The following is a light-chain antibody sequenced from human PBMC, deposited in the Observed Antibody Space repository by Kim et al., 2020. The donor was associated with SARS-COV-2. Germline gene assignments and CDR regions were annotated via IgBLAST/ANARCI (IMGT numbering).Light chain of an antibody. CDR1: QDIGDL. V-gene: IGKV1-33*01. J-gene: IGKJ2*01. CDR3: QQYDKPPYS. Sequence: SASGGDRVTSTCQASQDIGDLLNWYQQKPGKAPKLLIFDASNLETGVTSRFSGSGFGTDFTFTITSLQPEDIATYVCQQYDKPPYSFGRGTKLEI. CDR2: DAS.